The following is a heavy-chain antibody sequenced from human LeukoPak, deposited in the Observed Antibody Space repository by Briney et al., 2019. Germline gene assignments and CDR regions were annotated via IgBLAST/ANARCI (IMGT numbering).Heavy chain of an antibody. CDR2: ISSSGSTI. CDR3: AREEYSSSWLPHYFDY. J-gene: IGHJ4*02. Sequence: GGSLRLSCAASGFTFSSYEMNWVRQAPGKGLEWVSYISSSGSTIYYADSVKGRFTISRDNAKNSLYLQMNSLRAEDTAVYYCAREEYSSSWLPHYFDYWGREPWSPSPQ. CDR1: GFTFSSYE. D-gene: IGHD6-13*01. V-gene: IGHV3-48*03.